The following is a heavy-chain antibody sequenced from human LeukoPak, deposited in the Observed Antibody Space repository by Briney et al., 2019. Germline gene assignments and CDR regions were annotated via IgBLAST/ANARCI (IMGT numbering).Heavy chain of an antibody. V-gene: IGHV3-49*04. J-gene: IGHJ4*02. CDR1: GFTFGDYG. Sequence: HPGGSLRLSCTDSGFTFGDYGMSWVRQAPGKGLEWVGLIRSKTYGGTTEHVASVKGRFTMSRDDSKSIAYLQMNSLKTEDTAVYYCTRVRGVIVEGFDYWGQGTLVTVSS. D-gene: IGHD3-10*01. CDR3: TRVRGVIVEGFDY. CDR2: IRSKTYGGTT.